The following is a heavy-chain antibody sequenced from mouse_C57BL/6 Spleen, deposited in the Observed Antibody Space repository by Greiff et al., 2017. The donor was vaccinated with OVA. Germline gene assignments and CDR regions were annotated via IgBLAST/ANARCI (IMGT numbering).Heavy chain of an antibody. Sequence: VQLVESGPELVKPGASVKLSCKASGYTFTDYYINWVKQRPGQGLEWIARIYPGSGNTYYNEKFKGKATLTAEKSSSTAYMQLSSLTSEDSAVYFCARDDGYYGFAYWGQGTLVTVSA. J-gene: IGHJ3*01. CDR2: IYPGSGNT. CDR1: GYTFTDYY. CDR3: ARDDGYYGFAY. D-gene: IGHD2-3*01. V-gene: IGHV1-76*01.